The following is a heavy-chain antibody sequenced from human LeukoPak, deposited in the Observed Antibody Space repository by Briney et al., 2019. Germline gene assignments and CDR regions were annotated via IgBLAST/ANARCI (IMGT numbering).Heavy chain of an antibody. CDR2: IKTDGSEK. CDR3: ARDYTSYFP. CDR1: GFNFNWPW. Sequence: GGSLRLSCGASGFNFNWPWMTWVRQAPGKGLEWVANIKTDGSEKYYVDSVKGRFTISRDNAKNSLYLQMNSLRAEDTAVYYCARDYTSYFPWGQGTLVIVSS. J-gene: IGHJ5*02. V-gene: IGHV3-7*03. D-gene: IGHD3-9*01.